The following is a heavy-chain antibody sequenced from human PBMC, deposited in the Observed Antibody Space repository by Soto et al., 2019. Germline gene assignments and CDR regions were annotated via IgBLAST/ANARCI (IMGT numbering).Heavy chain of an antibody. CDR3: ARDERDSCSGGDCCYFDY. J-gene: IGHJ4*02. V-gene: IGHV1-18*04. CDR2: ISTYNSNT. Sequence: QVQLVQSGGEVKKPGASVKVSCKASGYTFTNYGISWVRQAPGQGLEWLGWISTYNSNTNSAPRLQGRLTMTTDTSTSTAYLELRSLTPDDTAVYYCARDERDSCSGGDCCYFDYWGQGTLVTVSS. D-gene: IGHD2-21*02. CDR1: GYTFTNYG.